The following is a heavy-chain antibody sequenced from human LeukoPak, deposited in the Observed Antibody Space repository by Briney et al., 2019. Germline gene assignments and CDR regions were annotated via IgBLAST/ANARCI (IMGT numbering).Heavy chain of an antibody. CDR1: GFTFSSYS. CDR3: ARVVGPMVRGVIIGPTGY. J-gene: IGHJ4*02. D-gene: IGHD3-10*01. Sequence: GGSLRLSCAASGFTFSSYSMNWVRQAPGKGLEWVSSISSSSSYIYYADSVKGRFTISRDNAKNSLYLQMNSLRAEDTAVYYCARVVGPMVRGVIIGPTGYWGPGTLVTVSS. CDR2: ISSSSSYI. V-gene: IGHV3-21*01.